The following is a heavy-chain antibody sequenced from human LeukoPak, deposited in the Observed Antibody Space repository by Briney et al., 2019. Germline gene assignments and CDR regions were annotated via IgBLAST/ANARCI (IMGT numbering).Heavy chain of an antibody. V-gene: IGHV3-7*01. Sequence: GGSLRLSCAASGFTFSTYGMSWVRQAPGKGLEWVANIKQDGSEKYYVDSVKGRFTISRDNAKNSLYLQMNSPRAEDTAMYYCARDSAGNDYWGQGTLVTVSS. CDR1: GFTFSTYG. CDR3: ARDSAGNDY. CDR2: IKQDGSEK. J-gene: IGHJ4*02. D-gene: IGHD6-13*01.